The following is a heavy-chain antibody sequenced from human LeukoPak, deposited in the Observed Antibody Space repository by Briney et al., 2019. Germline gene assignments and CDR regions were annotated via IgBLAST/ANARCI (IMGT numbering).Heavy chain of an antibody. CDR3: ARGSYNWNDYGMMDY. J-gene: IGHJ4*02. Sequence: ASVKVSCKASGYTFTGYYMHWVRQAPGQGLEWMGWINPNSGGTNYAQKFQGRVTMTRDTSISTAYMELSRLRSDDTAVYYCARGSYNWNDYGMMDYWGQGTLVTVSS. CDR1: GYTFTGYY. D-gene: IGHD1-1*01. CDR2: INPNSGGT. V-gene: IGHV1-2*02.